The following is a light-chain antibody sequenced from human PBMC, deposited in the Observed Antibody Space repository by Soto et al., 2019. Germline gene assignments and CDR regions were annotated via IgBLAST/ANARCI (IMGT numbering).Light chain of an antibody. CDR1: QGIRND. J-gene: IGKJ1*01. CDR3: LQDYNYPWT. V-gene: IGKV1-6*01. CDR2: AAS. Sequence: AIQMTQSPSSLSAYVEDRVTITCRASQGIRNDLGWYQQKPGKAPKLLIYAASSLQSGVPSRFSGSGSGTDFTLTISSLQPEDFATYYCLQDYNYPWTFGQGTKVDI.